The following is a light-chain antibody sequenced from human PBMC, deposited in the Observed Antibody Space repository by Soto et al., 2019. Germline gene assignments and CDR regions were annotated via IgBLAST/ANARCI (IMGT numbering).Light chain of an antibody. CDR1: QSVSSGY. CDR3: QQYGSSPT. CDR2: GAS. Sequence: EIVLTQSPGTLSLSPGERVTLSCRASQSVSSGYLAWYQQKPGQAPRLLIFGASSRATGIPDRFSGSGSGTDFTLTISRLEPEDFAVYYCQQYGSSPTCGQGTRLEIK. J-gene: IGKJ5*01. V-gene: IGKV3-20*01.